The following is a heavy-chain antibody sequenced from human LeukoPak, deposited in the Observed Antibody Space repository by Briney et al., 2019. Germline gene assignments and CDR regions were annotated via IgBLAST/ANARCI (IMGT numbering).Heavy chain of an antibody. CDR3: ARGRLGGYCSSTSCYQRNWFDP. Sequence: SETLSLTCAVYGGSFSGYYWSWIRQPPGKGLEWIGEINHSGSTYYNPSLKSRVTISVDTSKNQFSLKLSSVTAADTAVYYCARGRLGGYCSSTSCYQRNWFDPWGQGTLVTVSS. D-gene: IGHD2-2*01. V-gene: IGHV4-34*01. CDR1: GGSFSGYY. CDR2: INHSGST. J-gene: IGHJ5*02.